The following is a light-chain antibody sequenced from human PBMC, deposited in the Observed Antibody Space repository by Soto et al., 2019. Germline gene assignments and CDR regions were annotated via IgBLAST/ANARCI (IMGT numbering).Light chain of an antibody. J-gene: IGLJ1*01. Sequence: QSALTQPPSASGSPGQSVTISCTGTSSDVGGYNYVSWYQQHPGKAPKLMIYEVSKRPSGVPDRFSGSKSGNTASLTVSGLQAEDEADYYCSSYAGSNLGVFGTGTKHTVL. CDR2: EVS. CDR1: SSDVGGYNY. CDR3: SSYAGSNLGV. V-gene: IGLV2-8*01.